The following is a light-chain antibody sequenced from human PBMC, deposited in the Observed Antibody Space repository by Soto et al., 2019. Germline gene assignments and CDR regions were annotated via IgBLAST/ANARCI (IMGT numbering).Light chain of an antibody. V-gene: IGKV4-1*01. Sequence: DIVLTQSPASLDVSLGERVTINCKSSQSLFFTSNKKNSLAWYQQKPGQPPKLIIYWGSSRESGVPARFRGAGSAPDFTLTICSLQAEDVAVYYCQQGYRYAFPFGQGTKVGIK. CDR1: QSLFFTSNKKNS. J-gene: IGKJ2*01. CDR2: WGS. CDR3: QQGYRYAFP.